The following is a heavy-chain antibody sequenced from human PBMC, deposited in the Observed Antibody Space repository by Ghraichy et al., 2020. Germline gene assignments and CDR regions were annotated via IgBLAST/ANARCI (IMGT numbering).Heavy chain of an antibody. Sequence: SETLSLTCTVSRGSISNYYWSWIRQPPGKGLEWIGYIYYSGSTNYNPSLKSRVTISLDTAKNQFSLKLTSVTAADTAVYYCARDSQGTTGYYFDYWGQGTLVTVSS. CDR3: ARDSQGTTGYYFDY. J-gene: IGHJ4*02. D-gene: IGHD1-14*01. CDR2: IYYSGST. V-gene: IGHV4-59*01. CDR1: RGSISNYY.